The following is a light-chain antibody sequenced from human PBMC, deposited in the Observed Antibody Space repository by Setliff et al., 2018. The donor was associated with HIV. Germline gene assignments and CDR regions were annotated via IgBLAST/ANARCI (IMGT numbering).Light chain of an antibody. V-gene: IGKV3-20*01. Sequence: EILLAQSPGTLSLSPGERATLSCRASQSVSSSFLAWYQQKPGQAPRLLIYGASSRATGIPDRFSGSGSGTDFTLTISRLEPEDFAVYYCQQYDNSPLTFGGGTKVDIK. J-gene: IGKJ4*01. CDR3: QQYDNSPLT. CDR1: QSVSSSF. CDR2: GAS.